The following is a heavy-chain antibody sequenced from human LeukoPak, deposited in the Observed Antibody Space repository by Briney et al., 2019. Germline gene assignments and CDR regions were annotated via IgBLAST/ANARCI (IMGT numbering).Heavy chain of an antibody. J-gene: IGHJ4*02. CDR3: ARGTRQWRY. CDR1: GFTSSSYW. V-gene: IGHV3-7*01. CDR2: IKQDGSEK. Sequence: GGSLRLSCAASGFTSSSYWMSWVRQAPGKGLEWVANIKQDGSEKYYVDSVKGRFTISRDNAKNSLYLQMNSLRAEDTAVYYCARGTRQWRYWGQGTLVTVSS. D-gene: IGHD6-19*01.